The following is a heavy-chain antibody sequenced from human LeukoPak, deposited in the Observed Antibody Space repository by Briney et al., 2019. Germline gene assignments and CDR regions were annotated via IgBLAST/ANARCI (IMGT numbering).Heavy chain of an antibody. CDR1: GGSISRDY. D-gene: IGHD1-20*01. CDR2: IHYSGST. Sequence: PSETLSLTCTVSGGSISRDYWSWIRQPPGKGLEWLGYIHYSGSTKYNPSLASRVTMSIDTSKNQFSLKLSSVTAADTAVYYCARALRARITGTTASVYGMDVWGQGTTVTVSS. V-gene: IGHV4-59*01. CDR3: ARALRARITGTTASVYGMDV. J-gene: IGHJ6*02.